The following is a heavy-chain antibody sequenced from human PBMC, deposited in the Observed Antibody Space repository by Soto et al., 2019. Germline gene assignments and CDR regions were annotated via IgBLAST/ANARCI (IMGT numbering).Heavy chain of an antibody. CDR2: ISGDGGNK. J-gene: IGHJ4*02. D-gene: IGHD6-19*01. CDR3: ARRLTSTVSALGY. Sequence: QVHLVESGGGVVQPGKSLRLSCTASGFTFSSYAVHWVRQAPGKGLEWVSVISGDGGNKYFAESVRGRFLISRDNSKNTVYLQMNSLRHEDTAVYFCARRLTSTVSALGYWGQGTLVTVSS. CDR1: GFTFSSYA. V-gene: IGHV3-30-3*01.